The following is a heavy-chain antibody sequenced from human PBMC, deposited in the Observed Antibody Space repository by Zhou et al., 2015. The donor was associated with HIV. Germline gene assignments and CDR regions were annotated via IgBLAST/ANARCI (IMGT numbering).Heavy chain of an antibody. CDR1: GGTFSSYA. V-gene: IGHV1-69*01. Sequence: QVQLVQSGAEVKKPGSSVKVSCKASGGTFSSYAISWVRQAPGQGLEWMGGIIPIFGTANYAQKFQGRVTITADESTSTAYMELSSLRSEDTAVYYCARATQKYYDFWSGYPFDYWGQGTLVTVSS. J-gene: IGHJ4*02. CDR2: IIPIFGTA. CDR3: ARATQKYYDFWSGYPFDY. D-gene: IGHD3-3*01.